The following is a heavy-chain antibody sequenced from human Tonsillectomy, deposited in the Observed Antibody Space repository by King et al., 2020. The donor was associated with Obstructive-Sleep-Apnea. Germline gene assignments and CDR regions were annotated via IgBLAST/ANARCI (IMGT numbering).Heavy chain of an antibody. CDR3: AGGGGASSSWYWFNSKTGDYYYGMDV. D-gene: IGHD6-13*01. Sequence: VQLQQWGAGLLKPSETLSLTCAVYGGSFSGYYWSWIRQPPGKGLEWIGEINHSGSTNYNPSLKSRVTISVDTSKNQFSLKLSSVTAADTAVYYCAGGGGASSSWYWFNSKTGDYYYGMDVWGQGTTVTVSS. J-gene: IGHJ6*02. CDR2: INHSGST. V-gene: IGHV4-34*01. CDR1: GGSFSGYY.